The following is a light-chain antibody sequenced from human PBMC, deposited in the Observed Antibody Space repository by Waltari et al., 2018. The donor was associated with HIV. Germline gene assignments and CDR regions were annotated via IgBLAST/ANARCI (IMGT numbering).Light chain of an antibody. J-gene: IGLJ3*02. CDR1: ALPKQY. Sequence: SYELTQPPSVSVSPGQTARITCSGDALPKQYAYWFQQKPGQAPVLVIYQDTERPSGIPGRLSGSSLGTMVTLTITGVQAEDEADYYCQSTDRSGTYWVFGGGTKLTVL. V-gene: IGLV3-25*03. CDR3: QSTDRSGTYWV. CDR2: QDT.